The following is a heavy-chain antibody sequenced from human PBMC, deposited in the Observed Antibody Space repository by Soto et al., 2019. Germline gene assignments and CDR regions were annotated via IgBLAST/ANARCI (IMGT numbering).Heavy chain of an antibody. J-gene: IGHJ4*02. CDR3: ARCSLVAATPFDY. CDR1: GFTFSNAW. Sequence: PGGSLRLSCAASGFTFSNAWMSWVREAPGKGLEWVGRIKTKTDGGTTDYAAPVKGRFTISRDDSKNTLYLQMNSLRAEDTAVYYCARCSLVAATPFDYWGQGTLVTVSS. V-gene: IGHV3-15*01. D-gene: IGHD2-15*01. CDR2: IKTKTDGGTT.